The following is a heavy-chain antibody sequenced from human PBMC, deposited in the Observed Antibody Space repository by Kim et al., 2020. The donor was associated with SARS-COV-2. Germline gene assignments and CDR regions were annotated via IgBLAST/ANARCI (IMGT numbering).Heavy chain of an antibody. Sequence: GGSLRLSCAASGFIFDDYAMHWVRQTPRKGLEWISGISWNSGSIDYADSVKGRFTISRDNAKNSLYLQMNSLRAEDTALYYCAKDIGYYGLGTYSYYYCMDVWGQGTTVTVSS. D-gene: IGHD3-10*01. V-gene: IGHV3-9*01. CDR2: ISWNSGSI. CDR3: AKDIGYYGLGTYSYYYCMDV. CDR1: GFIFDDYA. J-gene: IGHJ6*02.